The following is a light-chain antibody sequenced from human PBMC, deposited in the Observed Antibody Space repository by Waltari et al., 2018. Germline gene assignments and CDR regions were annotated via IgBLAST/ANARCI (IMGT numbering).Light chain of an antibody. V-gene: IGKV1-39*01. J-gene: IGKJ1*01. CDR3: QQTYTTPRT. Sequence: DIQMTQSPSSLSASVGDRVTISCRASQSISSYLNLYQQKPGKAPKLLIYAASSLQSGVPSRFSGSGSGTDFTLTISSLQPEDFATYYCQQTYTTPRTFGQGTKVEI. CDR1: QSISSY. CDR2: AAS.